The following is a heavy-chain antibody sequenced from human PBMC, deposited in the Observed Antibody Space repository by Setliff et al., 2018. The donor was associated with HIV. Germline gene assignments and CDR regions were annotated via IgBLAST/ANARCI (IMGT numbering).Heavy chain of an antibody. Sequence: GGSLRLSCAASGFTFSSYGMNWVRQAPGKGLEWISYISNGGSAKYYADSVKGRFTISRDNSKNTLYLQMNSLRAEDTAVYYCAKDGDMPFDYWGQGTLVTVSS. J-gene: IGHJ4*02. CDR3: AKDGDMPFDY. CDR2: ISNGGSAK. D-gene: IGHD2-2*01. CDR1: GFTFSSYG. V-gene: IGHV3-48*01.